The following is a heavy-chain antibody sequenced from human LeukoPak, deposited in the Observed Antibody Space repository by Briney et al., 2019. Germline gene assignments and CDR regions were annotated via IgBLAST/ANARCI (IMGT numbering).Heavy chain of an antibody. D-gene: IGHD5-12*01. J-gene: IGHJ6*02. V-gene: IGHV3-7*01. CDR3: ARDEYVDIVATIPYGMDV. CDR1: GFTFSSYG. CDR2: IKQDGSEK. Sequence: GGSLRPSCAASGFTFSSYGMSWGRQAPGKRRKWVANIKQDGSEKYYVDSVKGRFTISRDNAKNSLYLQMNSLRAEDTAVYYCARDEYVDIVATIPYGMDVWGQGTTVTVSS.